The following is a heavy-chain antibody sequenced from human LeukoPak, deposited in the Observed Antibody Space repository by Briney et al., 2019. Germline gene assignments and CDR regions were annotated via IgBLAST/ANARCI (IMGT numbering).Heavy chain of an antibody. CDR1: GFTFSSYA. Sequence: PGGSLRLSCEASGFTFSSYAMSWVRQAPGKGLEWVSYISSSSSTRYYADSMKGRFTISRDNAKNSLYLQMNSLRDEDTAVYYCARSFYDSTGSIPYWGQGTLVTVSS. CDR3: ARSFYDSTGSIPY. V-gene: IGHV3-48*02. D-gene: IGHD3-22*01. J-gene: IGHJ4*02. CDR2: ISSSSSTR.